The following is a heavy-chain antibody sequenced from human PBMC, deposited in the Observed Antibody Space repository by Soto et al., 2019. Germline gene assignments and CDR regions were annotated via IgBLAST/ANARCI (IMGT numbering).Heavy chain of an antibody. Sequence: ASVKVSCKASGYTFTSYGISWVRQAPGQGLEWMGWISAYNGNTNYAQKLQGRVTMTTDTSTSTAYMELRSLRSDDTAVYYCASSIAVAGDYYYSGMDVWGKGTRVTVPS. J-gene: IGHJ6*04. CDR3: ASSIAVAGDYYYSGMDV. D-gene: IGHD6-19*01. V-gene: IGHV1-18*01. CDR2: ISAYNGNT. CDR1: GYTFTSYG.